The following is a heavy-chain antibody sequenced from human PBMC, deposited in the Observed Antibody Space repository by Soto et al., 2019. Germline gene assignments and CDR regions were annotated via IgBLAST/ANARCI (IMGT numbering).Heavy chain of an antibody. V-gene: IGHV3-33*01. CDR1: GFTFSSYG. Sequence: QVQLVESGGGVVQPGRSLRLSCAASGFTFSSYGMHWVRQAPGKGLEWVAVIWYDGSNKYYADSVKGRFTISRDNSKNTLYLQMNSLRAEDTAVYYCAIDLAAAGFNWFDPWGQGTLVTVSS. CDR3: AIDLAAAGFNWFDP. D-gene: IGHD6-13*01. J-gene: IGHJ5*02. CDR2: IWYDGSNK.